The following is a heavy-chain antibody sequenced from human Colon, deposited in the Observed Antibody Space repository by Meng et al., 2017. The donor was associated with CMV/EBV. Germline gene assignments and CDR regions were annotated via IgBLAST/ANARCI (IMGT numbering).Heavy chain of an antibody. CDR2: INPVTGDT. Sequence: QGERVQSGAGVKAPGASVQVSCKTSGYTFNGYFMHWVRQAPGQGLERMGWINPVTGDTSYAQKFQVRVTMTRDTSISTAYMELSSLRSDDTAVYYCATFGGDFDYWGQGTLVTVSS. CDR3: ATFGGDFDY. D-gene: IGHD3-3*01. CDR1: GYTFNGYF. J-gene: IGHJ4*02. V-gene: IGHV1-2*02.